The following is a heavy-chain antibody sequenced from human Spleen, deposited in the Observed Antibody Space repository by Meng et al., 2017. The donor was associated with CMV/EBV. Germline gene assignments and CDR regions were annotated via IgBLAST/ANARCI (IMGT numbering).Heavy chain of an antibody. CDR1: GGSFNNYA. Sequence: SVKVSCKASGGSFNNYAFSWVRNAPGQGLEWMGRISPILGVAVYVQRYQGRVTIVADKSTSTAYMELSSLRSEDTAVYYCARDGAITMVRGVMDGMDVWGQGTTVTVSS. CDR2: ISPILGVA. V-gene: IGHV1-69*04. CDR3: ARDGAITMVRGVMDGMDV. D-gene: IGHD3-10*01. J-gene: IGHJ6*02.